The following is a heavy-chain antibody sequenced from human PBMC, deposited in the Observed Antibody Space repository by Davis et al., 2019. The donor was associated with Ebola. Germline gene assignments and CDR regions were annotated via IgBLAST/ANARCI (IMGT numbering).Heavy chain of an antibody. D-gene: IGHD6-19*01. V-gene: IGHV3-30*03. CDR2: ISYDGSNK. J-gene: IGHJ4*02. CDR1: GFTFSSYG. Sequence: GESLKISCAASGFTFSSYGMHWVRQAPGKGLEWVAVISYDGSNKYYADSVKGRFTISRDNAKNSLYLQMNSLRAEDTAVYYCATHSSGWYWSPFWYWGQGTLVTVSS. CDR3: ATHSSGWYWSPFWY.